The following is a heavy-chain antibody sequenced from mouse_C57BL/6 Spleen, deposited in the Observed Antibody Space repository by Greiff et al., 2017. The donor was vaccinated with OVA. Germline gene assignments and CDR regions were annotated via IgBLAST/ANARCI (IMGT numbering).Heavy chain of an antibody. J-gene: IGHJ3*01. CDR2: IRLKSDNYAT. Sequence: EVNVVESGGGLVQPGGSMKLSCVASGFTFSNYWMNWVRQSPEKGLEWVAQIRLKSDNYATHYAESVKGRFTISRDDSKSSVYLQMNNLRAEDTGIYYCTASYYYGSSPFAYWGQGTLVTVSA. V-gene: IGHV6-3*01. CDR3: TASYYYGSSPFAY. D-gene: IGHD1-1*01. CDR1: GFTFSNYW.